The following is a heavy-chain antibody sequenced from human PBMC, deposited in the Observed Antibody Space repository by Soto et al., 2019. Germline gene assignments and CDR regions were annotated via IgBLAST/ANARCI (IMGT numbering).Heavy chain of an antibody. V-gene: IGHV3-15*07. D-gene: IGHD3-3*01. CDR1: GFTFSNAW. CDR2: IKSKTDGGTT. J-gene: IGHJ6*02. Sequence: GGSLRLSCAASGFTFSNAWMNWVRQAPGKGLEWVGRIKSKTDGGTTDYAAPVKGKFTISRDDSKNTLYLQMNSLKTEDTAVYYCNSTSFLRFLEWLFHSYGLEVWGQGTTVTVTS. CDR3: NSTSFLRFLEWLFHSYGLEV.